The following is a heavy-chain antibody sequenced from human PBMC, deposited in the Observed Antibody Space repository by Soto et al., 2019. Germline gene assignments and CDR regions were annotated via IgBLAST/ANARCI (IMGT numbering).Heavy chain of an antibody. CDR3: ARGVDSWSGYPF. CDR1: IASFDGHY. D-gene: IGHD3-3*01. CDR2: IHHSGST. Sequence: ETLSLTCSLYIASFDGHYWSWICQSTRKGLEWIGEIHHSGSTKYNPSLKSRVSLSVDTSTQQFSLQMTSMTAADRGVYYCARGVDSWSGYPFWGQGTPGTVS. V-gene: IGHV4-34*01. J-gene: IGHJ4*02.